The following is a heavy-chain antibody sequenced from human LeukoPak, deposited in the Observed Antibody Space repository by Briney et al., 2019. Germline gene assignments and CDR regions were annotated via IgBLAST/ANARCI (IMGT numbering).Heavy chain of an antibody. J-gene: IGHJ3*02. V-gene: IGHV1-2*06. CDR1: GYTFTDYY. CDR2: INPNSGVT. Sequence: ASVNVSCKASGYTFTDYYIHWVRQAPAQGLEWMGRINPNSGVTNYAQKFQGRVTMTRDTSISTAYMELTRLRPDETAIYYCGSDIGGPSGIWGQGTMVTVSS. D-gene: IGHD1-26*01. CDR3: GSDIGGPSGI.